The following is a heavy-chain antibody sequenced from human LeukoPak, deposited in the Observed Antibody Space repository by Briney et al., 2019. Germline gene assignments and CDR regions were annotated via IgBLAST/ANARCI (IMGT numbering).Heavy chain of an antibody. CDR3: ARARHYGYGVYYFDY. J-gene: IGHJ4*02. D-gene: IGHD5-18*01. V-gene: IGHV3-53*04. CDR1: GFTVSSNY. Sequence: GGSLRLSCAASGFTVSSNYMSWVRQAPGKGLEWVSVIYSGGSTYYADSVKGRLTISRHNSKNTLYLQMNSLRAEDTAVYYCARARHYGYGVYYFDYWGQGTLVTVSS. CDR2: IYSGGST.